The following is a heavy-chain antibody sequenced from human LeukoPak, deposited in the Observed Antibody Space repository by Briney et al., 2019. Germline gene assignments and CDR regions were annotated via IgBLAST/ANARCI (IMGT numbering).Heavy chain of an antibody. CDR1: GFTFSTYA. D-gene: IGHD6-19*01. CDR2: ISDSGANT. V-gene: IGHV3-23*01. J-gene: IGHJ2*01. Sequence: GGSLRLSCAASGFTFSTYAMSWVRQAPGKGLEWASTISDSGANTYYADSVRGRFTISRDNSKNTLYLQKNSLRADDTAICYCAKSMTLQWRGFFDLWGRGTHVTVSS. CDR3: AKSMTLQWRGFFDL.